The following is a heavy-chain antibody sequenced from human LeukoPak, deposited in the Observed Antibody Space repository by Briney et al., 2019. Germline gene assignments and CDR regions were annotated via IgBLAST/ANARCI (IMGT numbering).Heavy chain of an antibody. V-gene: IGHV4-38-2*02. Sequence: PSETLSLTCTVSGYSISSGYYWGWIRQPPGKGLEWIGSIYHSGSTYYNPSLKSRVTISVDTSKNQFSLKLSSVTAADTAVYYCARALIQQKRLMICAFDIWGQGTMVTVSS. D-gene: IGHD3/OR15-3a*01. CDR2: IYHSGST. CDR3: ARALIQQKRLMICAFDI. CDR1: GYSISSGYY. J-gene: IGHJ3*02.